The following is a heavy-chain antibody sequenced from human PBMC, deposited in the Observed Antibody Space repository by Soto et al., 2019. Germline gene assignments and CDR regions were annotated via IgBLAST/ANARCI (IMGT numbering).Heavy chain of an antibody. J-gene: IGHJ4*02. D-gene: IGHD2-15*01. V-gene: IGHV4-4*02. CDR2: INHSGST. CDR3: ARTVAGPGPYYFDY. CDR1: GGSISSSNW. Sequence: SETLSLTCAVSGGSISSSNWWSWVRQPPGKGLEWIGEINHSGSTNYNPSLKSRVTISVDTSKNQFSLKLSSVTAADTAVYYCARTVAGPGPYYFDYWGQGTLVTVSS.